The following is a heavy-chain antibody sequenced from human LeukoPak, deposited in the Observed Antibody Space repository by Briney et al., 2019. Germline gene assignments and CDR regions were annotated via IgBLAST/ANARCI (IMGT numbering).Heavy chain of an antibody. CDR2: IYRSGST. D-gene: IGHD4-23*01. Sequence: SETLSLTCTVSGGSIRSSPYYWGWIRQPPGRGLEWIGSIYRSGSTYYNPSLKSRVTISVDTSKNQFSLNLSSVTAADTAMYYCARAVGTSRNFFDYWGQGTLVTVSS. CDR3: ARAVGTSRNFFDY. V-gene: IGHV4-39*07. J-gene: IGHJ4*02. CDR1: GGSIRSSPYY.